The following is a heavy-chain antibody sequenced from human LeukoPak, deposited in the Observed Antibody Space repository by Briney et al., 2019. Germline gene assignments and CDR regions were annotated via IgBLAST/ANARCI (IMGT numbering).Heavy chain of an antibody. CDR1: GGSFSGYY. CDR3: ARAIVAGTSLFDY. D-gene: IGHD6-19*01. Sequence: SETLSLACAVYGGSFSGYYWSWIRQPPGKGLEWIGEINHSGSTNYSPSLKSRVTISVDTSKNQFSLKLSSVTAADTAVYYCARAIVAGTSLFDYWGQGTLVTVSS. V-gene: IGHV4-34*01. CDR2: INHSGST. J-gene: IGHJ4*02.